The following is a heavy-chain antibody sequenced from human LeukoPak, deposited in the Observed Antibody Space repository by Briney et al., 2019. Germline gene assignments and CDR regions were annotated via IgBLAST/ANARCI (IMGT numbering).Heavy chain of an antibody. V-gene: IGHV1-2*02. CDR2: INPNSGGT. D-gene: IGHD6-13*01. Sequence: GASVKVSCKASGYTFTGYYMHWVRQAPGQGLEWMGWINPNSGGTNYAQKFQGRVTMTRDTSISTAYMELSRLRSDDTAVYYCASPEAAAGTEFDYWGKGTLVTVSS. J-gene: IGHJ4*02. CDR3: ASPEAAAGTEFDY. CDR1: GYTFTGYY.